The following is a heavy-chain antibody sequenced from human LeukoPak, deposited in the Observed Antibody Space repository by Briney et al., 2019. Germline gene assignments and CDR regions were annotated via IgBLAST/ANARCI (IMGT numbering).Heavy chain of an antibody. V-gene: IGHV1-2*02. J-gene: IGHJ6*03. CDR1: GYTFTGYY. D-gene: IGHD2-2*01. Sequence: GASVKASCKASGYTFTGYYMHWVRQAPGQGLEWMGWINPNSGGTNYAQKFQGRVTMTRDTSISTAYMELSRLRSDDTAVYYCAREGVVPAAIVGAGYYYYMDVWGKGTTVTVSS. CDR3: AREGVVPAAIVGAGYYYYMDV. CDR2: INPNSGGT.